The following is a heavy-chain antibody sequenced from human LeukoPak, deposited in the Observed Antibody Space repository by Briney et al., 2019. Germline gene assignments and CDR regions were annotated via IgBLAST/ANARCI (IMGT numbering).Heavy chain of an antibody. CDR3: ARRWEYYDILTGYYRPSDAFDI. D-gene: IGHD3-9*01. Sequence: SETLSLTCTVSGGSISSHYWSWIRQPPGKGLEWIGYIYTSGSTNYNPSLKSRVTISVDTSKNQFSLKLSSVTAADTAVYYCARRWEYYDILTGYYRPSDAFDIWGQGTLVTVSS. J-gene: IGHJ3*02. CDR2: IYTSGST. CDR1: GGSISSHY. V-gene: IGHV4-4*09.